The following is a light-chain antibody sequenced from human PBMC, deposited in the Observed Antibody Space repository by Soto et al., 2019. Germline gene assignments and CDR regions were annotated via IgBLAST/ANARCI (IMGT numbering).Light chain of an antibody. J-gene: IGLJ2*01. CDR1: NIGGKS. Sequence: SYELTQPPSVSVAPGKTARITCGGNNIGGKSVHWYQLKPGQAPVLIIYNDGDRPSGIPERFSGSTSGNTATLTVSWVEAGDEADYYCQVWGSNADPYVLFGGGTKLTVL. CDR2: NDG. V-gene: IGLV3-21*04. CDR3: QVWGSNADPYVL.